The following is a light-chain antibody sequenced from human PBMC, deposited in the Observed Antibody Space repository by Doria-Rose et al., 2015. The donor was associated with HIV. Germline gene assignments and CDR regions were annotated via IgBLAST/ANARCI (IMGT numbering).Light chain of an antibody. V-gene: IGKV3-20*01. CDR1: QRFSSTY. CDR3: HQYGTSWT. J-gene: IGKJ1*01. Sequence: EIVMTQSPGTLSLSPGERATLSCMASQRFSSTYLAWYQQKPGQAPSLLIYDGSTMATGIADRFSASGSGTDFTLTINRLEPEDFALYYCHQYGTSWTFGQGTKVEI. CDR2: DGS.